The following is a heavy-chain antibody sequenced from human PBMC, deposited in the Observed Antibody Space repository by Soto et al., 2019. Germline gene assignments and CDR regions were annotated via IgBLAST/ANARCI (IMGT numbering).Heavy chain of an antibody. V-gene: IGHV1-18*01. CDR3: ARVLPPQDY. CDR1: GYTFTSYG. CDR2: IRPYNGNT. J-gene: IGHJ4*02. Sequence: QVQLVQSGAEVKKPGASVKVSCKASGYTFTSYGISWVRQAPGQGLEWMGWIRPYNGNTNYAQKLQGRVTMTTDTSTSTAYIELRSLISDDTTVYYCARVLPPQDYWGQGTLVTVSS.